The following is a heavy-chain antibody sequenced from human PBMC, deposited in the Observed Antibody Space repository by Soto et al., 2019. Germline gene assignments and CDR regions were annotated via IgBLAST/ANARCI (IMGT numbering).Heavy chain of an antibody. J-gene: IGHJ5*02. CDR2: ISAYTDNP. CDR3: ARVIPGAEAWFGP. V-gene: IGHV1-18*01. CDR1: GYTFTNYG. Sequence: QVQLVQSGGEVKKPGASVKVSCKASGYTFTNYGVTWVRQAPGQGLEWMGWISAYTDNPNYAQKFQGRVTMTIDTTTTTAYMDLRSLTSDDTAVYYCARVIPGAEAWFGPWGQGNLVTVSS. D-gene: IGHD2-2*01.